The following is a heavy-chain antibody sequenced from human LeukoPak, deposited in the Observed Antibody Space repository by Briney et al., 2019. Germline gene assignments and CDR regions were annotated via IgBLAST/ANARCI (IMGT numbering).Heavy chain of an antibody. CDR3: ARALRVGSSSCGY. CDR1: GFTFSSYS. Sequence: GGPLRLSCAASGFTFSSYSMNWVRQAPGKGLEWVSSISSSSSYIYYADSVKGRFTISRDNAKNSLYLQMNSLRAEDTAVYYCARALRVGSSSCGYWGQGTLVTVSS. CDR2: ISSSSSYI. V-gene: IGHV3-21*01. J-gene: IGHJ4*02. D-gene: IGHD6-13*01.